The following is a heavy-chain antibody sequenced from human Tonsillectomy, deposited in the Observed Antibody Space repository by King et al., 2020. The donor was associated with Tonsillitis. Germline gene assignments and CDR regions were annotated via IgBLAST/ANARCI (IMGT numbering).Heavy chain of an antibody. D-gene: IGHD2/OR15-2a*01. J-gene: IGHJ4*02. V-gene: IGHV1-24*01. CDR1: GYSLMELS. CDR2: FDTEDGKT. Sequence: QLVQSGAEVKKPGASVKVSFKVSGYSLMELSMHWVRQAPGKGLEWMGGFDTEDGKTIYAQKFQGRVTMTEDRSTDTAYMELSSLRSEDTAVYFCQTYVSRLLPAYWGQGTLVTVSS. CDR3: QTYVSRLLPAY.